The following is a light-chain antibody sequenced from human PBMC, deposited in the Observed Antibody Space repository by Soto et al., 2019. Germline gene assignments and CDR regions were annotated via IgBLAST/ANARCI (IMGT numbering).Light chain of an antibody. CDR1: QSVSSSY. CDR3: QQYYNWPRT. Sequence: EIVLTQSPGTLSLSPGERATLSCRASQSVSSSYLAWYQQKPGQAPRLLIYGASSRATGIPDRFSGSGSGTDFTLTISSLRSEDFAVYFCQQYYNWPRTFGQGTKVEI. V-gene: IGKV3-20*01. CDR2: GAS. J-gene: IGKJ1*01.